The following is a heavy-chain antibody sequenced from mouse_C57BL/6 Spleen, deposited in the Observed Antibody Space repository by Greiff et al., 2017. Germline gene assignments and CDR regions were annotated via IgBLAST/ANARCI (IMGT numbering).Heavy chain of an antibody. J-gene: IGHJ2*01. CDR3: ARWGVTHYFDY. Sequence: QFQLQQPGPELVTPGASVKMSCKASGYTFTSSWITWVKQRPGQGLEWVGDLFPGNDSTNYNEKFKSKSTLAVDTSSSTTYMQLSSLTSEDSEVYYCARWGVTHYFDYWGQGTTLTVSS. V-gene: IGHV1-55*01. CDR1: GYTFTSSW. D-gene: IGHD2-5*01. CDR2: LFPGNDST.